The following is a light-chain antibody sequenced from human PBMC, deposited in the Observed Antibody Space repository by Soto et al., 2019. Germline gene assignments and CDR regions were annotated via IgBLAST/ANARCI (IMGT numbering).Light chain of an antibody. CDR3: NSYTSSSTLV. Sequence: QSALTQPASVSGSPGQSSTISCTGTSSDVGGYNFVSWYQQHPGKAPKLMLYNVYDRPSGISHRFSGSRSGNTASLTISGLQAEDEAHYYCNSYTSSSTLVFGGGTKVTVL. CDR2: NVY. J-gene: IGLJ2*01. V-gene: IGLV2-14*03. CDR1: SSDVGGYNF.